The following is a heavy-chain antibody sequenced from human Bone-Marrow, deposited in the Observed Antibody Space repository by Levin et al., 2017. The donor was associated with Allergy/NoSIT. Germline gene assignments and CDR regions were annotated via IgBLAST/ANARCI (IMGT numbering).Heavy chain of an antibody. CDR3: ARDGRFCTKSECRGDAFDV. Sequence: AGGSLRLSCAASGFTFTSYWMTWVRQAPGKGLEWVANIKQDGSEQYYVDSVKGRFTISRDNAKNSLYLQMNSLRAEDTAVYYCARDGRFCTKSECRGDAFDVWGRGTVVTVSS. CDR1: GFTFTSYW. J-gene: IGHJ3*01. CDR2: IKQDGSEQ. D-gene: IGHD2-8*01. V-gene: IGHV3-7*01.